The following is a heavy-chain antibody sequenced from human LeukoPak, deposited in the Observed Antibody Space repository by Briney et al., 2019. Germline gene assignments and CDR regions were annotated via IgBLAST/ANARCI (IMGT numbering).Heavy chain of an antibody. CDR2: IYHSGST. CDR1: GGSISSGGYS. D-gene: IGHD4-17*01. V-gene: IGHV4-30-2*01. CDR3: ARGYGSSAPFDY. Sequence: NSSETLSLTCAVSGGSISSGGYSWSWIRQPPGEGLEWIGYIYHSGSTYYNPSLKSRVTISVDRSKNQFSLKLSSVTAADTAVYYCARGYGSSAPFDYWGQGTLVTASS. J-gene: IGHJ4*02.